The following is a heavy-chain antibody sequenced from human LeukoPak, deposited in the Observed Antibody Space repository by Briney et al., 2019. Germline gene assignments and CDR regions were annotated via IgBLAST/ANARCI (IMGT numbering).Heavy chain of an antibody. Sequence: SVKVSCKASGGTFSSYAISWVRQAPGQGLEWMGGIIPIFGTANYAQKFQGRVTMTRNTSISTAYMELSSLRSEDTAVYYCARAYSYCSSTSCYRFSYYYYYMDVWGKGTTVTISS. J-gene: IGHJ6*03. V-gene: IGHV1-69*05. D-gene: IGHD2-2*02. CDR2: IIPIFGTA. CDR3: ARAYSYCSSTSCYRFSYYYYYMDV. CDR1: GGTFSSYA.